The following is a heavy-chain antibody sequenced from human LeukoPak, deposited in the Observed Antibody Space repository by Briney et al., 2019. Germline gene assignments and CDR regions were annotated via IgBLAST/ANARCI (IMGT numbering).Heavy chain of an antibody. Sequence: SETLSLTCTVSGGSISSSSYYWGWIRQPPGKGLEWIGSFYYSGSTYYNPSLKSRVTISVDTSKNQFSLKLSSVTAADTAVYYCARPSPHYYYYYMDVWGKGTTVTVSS. V-gene: IGHV4-39*01. J-gene: IGHJ6*03. CDR3: ARPSPHYYYYYMDV. CDR2: FYYSGST. CDR1: GGSISSSSYY.